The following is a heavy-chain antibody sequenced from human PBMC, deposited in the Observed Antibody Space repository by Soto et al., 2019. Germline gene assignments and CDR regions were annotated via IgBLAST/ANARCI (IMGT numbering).Heavy chain of an antibody. CDR1: GFTFSTYW. J-gene: IGHJ4*02. CDR3: TCHHPRGYYSKCARNY. D-gene: IGHD4-4*01. Sequence: AGLLKLSCATSGFTFSTYWMTWVRQAPGKGLEWVANIKQDGSQKHCVDSVKRRFTISRDNAKKQLSLQTNILRAEYTSRYSCTCHHPRGYYSKCARNYWGQGAHVTV. V-gene: IGHV3-7*01. CDR2: IKQDGSQK.